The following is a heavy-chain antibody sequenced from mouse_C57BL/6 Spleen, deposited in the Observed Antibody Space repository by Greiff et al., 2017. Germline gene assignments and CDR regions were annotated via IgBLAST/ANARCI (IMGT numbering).Heavy chain of an antibody. CDR2: IYPGDGDT. CDR3: ARSGFMDY. Sequence: QVQLQQSGAELVKPGASVKISCKASGYAFSSYWMNCVKQRPGKGLEWIGQIYPGDGDTNYNGKFKGKATLTADKSSSTAYMQLSSLTSEDSAVYFCARSGFMDYWGQGTSVTVSS. J-gene: IGHJ4*01. CDR1: GYAFSSYW. V-gene: IGHV1-80*01.